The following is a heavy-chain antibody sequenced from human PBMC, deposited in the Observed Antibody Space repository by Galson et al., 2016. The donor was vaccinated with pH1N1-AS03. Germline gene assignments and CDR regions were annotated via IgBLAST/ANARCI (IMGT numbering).Heavy chain of an antibody. CDR1: GGSISGGSYY. CDR3: ARGTREGKSDFDY. CDR2: IHVSGST. J-gene: IGHJ4*02. Sequence: TLSLTCTVSGGSISGGSYYWSWIRQTAGGGLEWIGRIHVSGSTDNNPSLQSRVSISMDTSKNQISLDLYSVTAADTAIYYCARGTREGKSDFDYWGQGTLVTVSS. V-gene: IGHV4-61*02. D-gene: IGHD1-26*01.